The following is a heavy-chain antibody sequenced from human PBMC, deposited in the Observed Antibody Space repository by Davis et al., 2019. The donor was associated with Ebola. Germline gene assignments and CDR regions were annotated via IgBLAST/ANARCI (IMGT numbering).Heavy chain of an antibody. CDR1: LLTLSCLYVA. V-gene: IGHV6-1*01. D-gene: IGHD1-1*01. CDR3: ARVNGGAGKAFDI. Sequence: HSQTPSLTRSISLLTLSCLYVAWNWIRQSPSRGLEWLGRTYYNSKWYKDYAVSLKSRITFNPDTSKNQFSLQLDSVTPEDTAIYYCARVNGGAGKAFDIWGQGSMVTVSS. J-gene: IGHJ3*02. CDR2: TYYNSKWYK.